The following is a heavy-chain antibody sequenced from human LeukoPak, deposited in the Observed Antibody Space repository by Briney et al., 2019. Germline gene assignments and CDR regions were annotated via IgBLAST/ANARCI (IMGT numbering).Heavy chain of an antibody. D-gene: IGHD3-3*01. Sequence: ASVKVSCKASGGTFSIYAISWVRQAPGQGLEWMGRIIPIFGTANYAQKYQGRVTITTDESTSTAYMELSSLRSEDTAVYYCARGPLHDFWSGYLDYWGQGTLVTVSS. CDR1: GGTFSIYA. CDR2: IIPIFGTA. V-gene: IGHV1-69*05. J-gene: IGHJ4*02. CDR3: ARGPLHDFWSGYLDY.